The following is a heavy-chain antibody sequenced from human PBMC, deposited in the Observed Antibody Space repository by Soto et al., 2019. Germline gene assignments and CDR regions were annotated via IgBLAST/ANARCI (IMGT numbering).Heavy chain of an antibody. D-gene: IGHD6-13*01. CDR2: IKEDGSEK. CDR1: GFTFSYYW. CDR3: ARSQQLAY. Sequence: PGGSLRLSCAASGFTFSYYWMNWVRQAPGKGLEWVANIKEDGSEKYYVDSVKGRFTISRDNVKNSLFLQMDSLGAEDTAVYYCARSQQLAYWGQGTLVTVSS. J-gene: IGHJ4*02. V-gene: IGHV3-7*01.